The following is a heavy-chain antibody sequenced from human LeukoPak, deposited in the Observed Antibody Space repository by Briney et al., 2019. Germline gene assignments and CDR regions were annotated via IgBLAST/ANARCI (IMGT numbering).Heavy chain of an antibody. CDR1: GFTFSSYA. D-gene: IGHD5-12*01. CDR3: ARISRGYSGYDASDY. V-gene: IGHV3-23*01. CDR2: ISGSGGST. Sequence: GGSLRLSCAASGFTFSSYAMSWVRQAPGKGLEWVSAISGSGGSTYYADSVKGRFTISRDNSKNTLYLQMNSLRAEDTAVYYCARISRGYSGYDASDYWGQGTLVTVSS. J-gene: IGHJ4*02.